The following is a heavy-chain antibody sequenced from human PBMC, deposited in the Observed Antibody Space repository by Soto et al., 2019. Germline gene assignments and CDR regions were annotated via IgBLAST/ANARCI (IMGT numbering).Heavy chain of an antibody. Sequence: GGSLRLSCAASGFIFSSYYMSWVRQAPGKGLEWVSVIYGGGTTSYEASVQGRLDISRDNTKNKLYLLMNSLRAEDKAGYYGDIGFYDDSSGYFFSPFYYRGQGTLGHVSS. CDR3: DIGFYDDSSGYFFSPFYY. CDR2: IYGGGTT. J-gene: IGHJ4*02. V-gene: IGHV3-53*01. CDR1: GFIFSSYY. D-gene: IGHD3-22*01.